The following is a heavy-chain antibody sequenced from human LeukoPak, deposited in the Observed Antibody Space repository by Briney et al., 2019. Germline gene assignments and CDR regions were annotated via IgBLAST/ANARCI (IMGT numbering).Heavy chain of an antibody. J-gene: IGHJ3*02. V-gene: IGHV3-23*01. CDR1: GFTFSSYA. Sequence: GGSLRLSCAASGFTFSSYAMSWVRQAPGKGLEWVSAISGSGGSTYYADSVKGRFTISRDNAKNSLYLQMNSLRAEDTAVYYCAKEGMIGTLLGAFDIWGQGTMVTVSS. D-gene: IGHD3-22*01. CDR3: AKEGMIGTLLGAFDI. CDR2: ISGSGGST.